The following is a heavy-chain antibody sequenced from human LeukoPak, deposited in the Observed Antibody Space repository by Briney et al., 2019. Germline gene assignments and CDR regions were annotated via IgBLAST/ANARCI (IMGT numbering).Heavy chain of an antibody. V-gene: IGHV1-46*01. Sequence: ASVKVSCKTSGYIFTNHYIHWVRQAPGQGLEWMGIIKVTSEWTSYTQNFQGRVTVTRDMSASTVYMELSSLRSEDTAVYYCVREPPESYYFDHWGQGTLVTVSS. CDR1: GYIFTNHY. J-gene: IGHJ4*02. CDR2: IKVTSEWT. CDR3: VREPPESYYFDH. D-gene: IGHD3/OR15-3a*01.